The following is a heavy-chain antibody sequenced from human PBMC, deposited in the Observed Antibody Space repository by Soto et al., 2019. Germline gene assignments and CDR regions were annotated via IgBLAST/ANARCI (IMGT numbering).Heavy chain of an antibody. CDR2: IYYSGST. V-gene: IGHV4-61*01. D-gene: IGHD3-22*01. J-gene: IGHJ4*02. CDR1: GGSVSSGSYY. Sequence: PSDTLSFTCTVSGGSVSSGSYYWSWIRQPPGKGLEWIGYIYYSGSTNYNPSLKSRVTISVDTSKNQFSLKLSSVTAADTAVYYCARGGAPYDSSGYYPYGYWGQGTLVTVSS. CDR3: ARGGAPYDSSGYYPYGY.